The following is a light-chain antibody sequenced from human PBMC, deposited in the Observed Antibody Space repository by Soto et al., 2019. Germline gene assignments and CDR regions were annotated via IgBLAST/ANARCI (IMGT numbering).Light chain of an antibody. V-gene: IGLV2-14*03. J-gene: IGLJ2*01. CDR2: DVN. Sequence: QSVLXQPASVSGSPGQSITISCTGTRSDIGAYNFVSWYQQHPGEVPKLILYDVNVRPSGVSNRFSGSKSGNTASLTISGLQAEDEADYYCTSWTTSTTMIFGGGTKVTVL. CDR1: RSDIGAYNF. CDR3: TSWTTSTTMI.